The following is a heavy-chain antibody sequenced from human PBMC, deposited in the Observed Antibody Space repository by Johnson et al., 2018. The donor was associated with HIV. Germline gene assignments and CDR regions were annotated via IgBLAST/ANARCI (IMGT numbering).Heavy chain of an antibody. Sequence: QVQLVESGGGVVQPGRSLRLSCAASGFAFSSYGMHWVRQAPGKGLEWVAVIWYDGSNKYYADSVKGRFTISRDNSKNTLYLQMNSLRAEDTAVYYCARDGGQLRDAFDIWGQGTMVTVSS. CDR3: ARDGGQLRDAFDI. CDR2: IWYDGSNK. V-gene: IGHV3-33*01. D-gene: IGHD1-26*01. J-gene: IGHJ3*02. CDR1: GFAFSSYG.